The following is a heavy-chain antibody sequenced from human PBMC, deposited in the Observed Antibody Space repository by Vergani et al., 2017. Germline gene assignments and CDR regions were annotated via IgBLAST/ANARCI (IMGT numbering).Heavy chain of an antibody. CDR2: IISKTDGGTT. V-gene: IGHV3-15*01. D-gene: IGHD4-11*01. J-gene: IGHJ6*02. CDR1: GFTFSNAW. Sequence: EVQLVESGGGLVKPGGSLRLSCAASGFTFSNAWMSWVRRAPGKGLEWVGRIISKTDGGTTDYAAPVKGRFTIPRDASKDTLYMQMNSLKTEDTAVYYCTTEDYSNYLIMGYGMDVWGQGTTVTVSS. CDR3: TTEDYSNYLIMGYGMDV.